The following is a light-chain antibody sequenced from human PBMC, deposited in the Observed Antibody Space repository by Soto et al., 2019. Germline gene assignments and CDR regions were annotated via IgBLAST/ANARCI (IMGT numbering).Light chain of an antibody. V-gene: IGLV2-14*01. CDR1: SSDVGAYNY. Sequence: QSALTQPASVSGSPGQSITISCTGNSSDVGAYNYVSWYQQHPGKAPKLMIYEVNNRPSGVSNRFSGSKSGNTASLTISGLQAEDEADYHCTSYTSSSTWVFGGGTSSPS. J-gene: IGLJ3*02. CDR2: EVN. CDR3: TSYTSSSTWV.